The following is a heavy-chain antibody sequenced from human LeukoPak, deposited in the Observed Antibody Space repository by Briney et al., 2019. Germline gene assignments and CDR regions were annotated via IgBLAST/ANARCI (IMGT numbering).Heavy chain of an antibody. CDR3: VRDISYDSSDY. J-gene: IGHJ4*02. V-gene: IGHV1-2*02. CDR1: GYTFTGYY. Sequence: ASVKVSCKASGYTFTGYYIHWVRQAPGQGLEWMGWINPNSGGTNYAQKFQGRVTMTRDTSISTAYMELSRLRSDDTAVYYCVRDISYDSSDYWGQGTLVTVSS. D-gene: IGHD3-22*01. CDR2: INPNSGGT.